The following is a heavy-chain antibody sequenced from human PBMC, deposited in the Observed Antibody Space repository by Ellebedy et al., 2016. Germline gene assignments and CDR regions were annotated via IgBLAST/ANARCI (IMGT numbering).Heavy chain of an antibody. CDR1: GFTFSNYW. CDR2: IKQDGSEK. Sequence: GESLKISXAASGFTFSNYWMSWVRQAPGKGLEWVANIKQDGSEKYYVDSVKGRFTISRDNAKNSLYLQMNSLRAEDTAVYYCARDYIGSSVYWGQGTLVTVSS. CDR3: ARDYIGSSVY. D-gene: IGHD3-10*01. J-gene: IGHJ4*02. V-gene: IGHV3-7*01.